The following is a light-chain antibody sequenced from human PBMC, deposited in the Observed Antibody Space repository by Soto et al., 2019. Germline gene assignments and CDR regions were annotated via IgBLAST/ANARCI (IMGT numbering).Light chain of an antibody. CDR1: YTDVGGYNR. CDR3: VSYIESSFTHWV. J-gene: IGLJ3*02. Sequence: QSALTQPASVSGSPGQSITISCTGTYTDVGGYNRVSWYQHHAGKGPKMLIFEVDNRPSGISDRFSGSKSGDTASLTISDLQAEDEADYYCVSYIESSFTHWVFGGGTTLTVL. CDR2: EVD. V-gene: IGLV2-14*01.